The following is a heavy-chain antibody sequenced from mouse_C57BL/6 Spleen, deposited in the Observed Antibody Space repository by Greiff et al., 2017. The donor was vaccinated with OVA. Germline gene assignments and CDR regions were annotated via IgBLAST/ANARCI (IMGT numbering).Heavy chain of an antibody. J-gene: IGHJ4*01. V-gene: IGHV1-64*01. CDR3: ARYGYYTYAMDY. Sequence: VQLQQSGAELVKPGASVKLSCKASGYTFTSYWMHWVKQRPGQGLEWIGMIHPNSGSTNYNEKFKSKATLTVDKSSSTAYMQLSSLTSEDSAVYYCARYGYYTYAMDYWGQGTSVTVSS. D-gene: IGHD2-3*01. CDR1: GYTFTSYW. CDR2: IHPNSGST.